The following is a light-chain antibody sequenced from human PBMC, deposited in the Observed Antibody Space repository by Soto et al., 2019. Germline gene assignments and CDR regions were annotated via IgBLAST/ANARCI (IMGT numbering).Light chain of an antibody. CDR1: QSVGSNY. Sequence: EIVLTQSPGTLSLSPGERATLYFRASQSVGSNYLAWYQQKPGQAPRVLIYGASSRATGIPDRFSGSGSGADVTLTISRLEPEDFAVYYCQQYTTSPFTFGPGTKVDIK. CDR3: QQYTTSPFT. J-gene: IGKJ3*01. V-gene: IGKV3-20*01. CDR2: GAS.